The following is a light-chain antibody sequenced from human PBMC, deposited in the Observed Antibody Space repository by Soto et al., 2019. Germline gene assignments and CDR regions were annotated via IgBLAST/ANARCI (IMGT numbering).Light chain of an antibody. CDR1: QSVNSY. Sequence: EIGLTQSPATLSLSPGEIATLSCRASQSVNSYLAWYQHKPGQSPRLLIYDASIRATGIPARFSGSGSGTDFTLTISSLEPEDFAVYYCQQRSNWPPITFGQGTRLEIK. CDR2: DAS. CDR3: QQRSNWPPIT. J-gene: IGKJ5*01. V-gene: IGKV3-11*01.